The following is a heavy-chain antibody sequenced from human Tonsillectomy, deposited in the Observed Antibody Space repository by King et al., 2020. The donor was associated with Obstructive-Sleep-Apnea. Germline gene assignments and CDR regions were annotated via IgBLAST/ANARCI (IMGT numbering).Heavy chain of an antibody. D-gene: IGHD3-10*01. CDR2: ITTDGTTT. Sequence: VQLVESGGGLVQPGGSLRLSCVASEFTLSKFWMHWVRQGPGKGLVWVSHITTDGTTTNYADSVKGRFTISRNNAKNMLFLQMSSLRAEDTAVYYCVRYHRGGFDPWGQGTLVTVSS. V-gene: IGHV3-74*01. J-gene: IGHJ5*02. CDR3: VRYHRGGFDP. CDR1: EFTLSKFW.